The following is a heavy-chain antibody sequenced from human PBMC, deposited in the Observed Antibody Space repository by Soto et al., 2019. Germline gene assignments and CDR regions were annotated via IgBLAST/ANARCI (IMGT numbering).Heavy chain of an antibody. Sequence: PGGSLXLSCAASGFTFDDYSMHWVRQAPGKGLEWVSGISWNSGSIGYADSVKGRFTISRDNAKNSLYLQMNSLRAEDTALYYCAKDNSSSWTHNWFDPWGQGTLVTVSS. CDR3: AKDNSSSWTHNWFDP. V-gene: IGHV3-9*01. D-gene: IGHD6-13*01. CDR2: ISWNSGSI. J-gene: IGHJ5*02. CDR1: GFTFDDYS.